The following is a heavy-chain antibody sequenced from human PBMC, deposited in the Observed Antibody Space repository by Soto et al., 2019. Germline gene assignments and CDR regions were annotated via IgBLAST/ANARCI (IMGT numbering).Heavy chain of an antibody. J-gene: IGHJ4*02. CDR1: GFTFSSYG. Sequence: QVQLVESGGGVVQPGRSLRLSCAASGFTFSSYGMHWVRQAPGKGLEWVAVIWYDGSNKYYADSVKGRFTISRDNSKNTLYLPMNSLRAEDTAVYYCARDSGDDYGDIIKLNYFDYWGQGTLVTVSS. V-gene: IGHV3-33*01. D-gene: IGHD4-17*01. CDR3: ARDSGDDYGDIIKLNYFDY. CDR2: IWYDGSNK.